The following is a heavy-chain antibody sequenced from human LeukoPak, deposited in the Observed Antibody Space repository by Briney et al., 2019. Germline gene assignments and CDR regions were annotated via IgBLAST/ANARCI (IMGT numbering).Heavy chain of an antibody. D-gene: IGHD6-13*01. CDR3: ASFSAAAGRAGY. Sequence: GGSLRLSCAASGFTVSSNYMSWVRQAPGKGREWVSVIYSGGSTYYADSVKGRFTISRDNSKNTLYLQMNSLRAEDTAVYYCASFSAAAGRAGYWGQGTLVTVSS. CDR1: GFTVSSNY. J-gene: IGHJ4*02. V-gene: IGHV3-66*01. CDR2: IYSGGST.